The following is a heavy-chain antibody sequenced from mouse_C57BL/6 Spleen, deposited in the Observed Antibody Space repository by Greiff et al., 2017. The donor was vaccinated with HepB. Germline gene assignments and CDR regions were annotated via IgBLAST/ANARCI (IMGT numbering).Heavy chain of an antibody. CDR3: SYGSSLFAY. D-gene: IGHD1-1*01. V-gene: IGHV1-74*01. Sequence: QVQLQQPGAELVKPGASVKVSCKASGYTFTSYWMHWVKQRPGQGLEWIGRIHPSDSDTNYNQKFKGKATLTVDKSSSTAYLQLSSLPSEDSAVYYCSYGSSLFAYWGQGTLVTVSA. J-gene: IGHJ3*01. CDR1: GYTFTSYW. CDR2: IHPSDSDT.